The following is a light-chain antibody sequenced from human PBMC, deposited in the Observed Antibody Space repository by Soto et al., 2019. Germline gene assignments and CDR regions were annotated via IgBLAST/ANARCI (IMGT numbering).Light chain of an antibody. CDR3: SSYAGSNNFDV. J-gene: IGLJ1*01. Sequence: QSALTQPPSASGSPGQSVTISCTGTSSDVGGYNYVSWYHQHPGKAPKLVIYEVSKRPSGVPDRFSGSKSGNTASLTVSGLQAEDEADYYCSSYAGSNNFDVFGTGTKVTVL. V-gene: IGLV2-8*01. CDR2: EVS. CDR1: SSDVGGYNY.